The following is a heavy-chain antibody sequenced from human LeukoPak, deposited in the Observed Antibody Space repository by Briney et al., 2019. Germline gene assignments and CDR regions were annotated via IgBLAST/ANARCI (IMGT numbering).Heavy chain of an antibody. V-gene: IGHV3-30*02. CDR3: ARVVGIRYYYDSSGYPPDY. CDR1: GFTFSSYG. J-gene: IGHJ4*02. D-gene: IGHD3-22*01. Sequence: PGGSLRLSCAASGFTFSSYGMHWVRQAPGKGLEWVAFIRYDGSNKYYADSVKGRFTISRDNSKNTLYLQMNSLRAEDTAVYYCARVVGIRYYYDSSGYPPDYWGQGTLVTVSS. CDR2: IRYDGSNK.